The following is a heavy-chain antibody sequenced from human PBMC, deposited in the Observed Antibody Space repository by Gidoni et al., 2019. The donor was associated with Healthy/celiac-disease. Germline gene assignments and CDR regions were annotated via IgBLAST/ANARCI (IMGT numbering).Heavy chain of an antibody. CDR1: GGSISSYY. V-gene: IGHV4-59*01. Sequence: QVQLQESGPGLVKPSETLSLTGTGSGGSISSYYWSWIRQPPGKGLEWIGYIYYSGSTNYNPSLKSRVTISVDTSKNQFSLKLSSVTAADTAVYYCAREVTSSSWYRGWFDPWGQGTLVTVSS. J-gene: IGHJ5*02. D-gene: IGHD6-13*01. CDR2: IYYSGST. CDR3: AREVTSSSWYRGWFDP.